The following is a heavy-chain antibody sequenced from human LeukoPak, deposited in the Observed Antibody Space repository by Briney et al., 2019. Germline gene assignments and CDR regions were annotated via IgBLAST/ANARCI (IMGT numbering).Heavy chain of an antibody. CDR3: ARLDYGDYVVDY. D-gene: IGHD4-17*01. J-gene: IGHJ4*02. Sequence: GGSLRLSCAASGFTVSSNYMSWVRQAPGKGLEWVSVIYSGGSTYYADSVKGRFTISRDNSKNTLYLQMNSLRAEDTAVYYCARLDYGDYVVDYWGQGTLVTVSS. CDR1: GFTVSSNY. CDR2: IYSGGST. V-gene: IGHV3-53*01.